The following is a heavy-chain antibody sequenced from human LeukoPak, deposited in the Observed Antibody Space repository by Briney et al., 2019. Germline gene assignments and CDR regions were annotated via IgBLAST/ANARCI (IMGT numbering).Heavy chain of an antibody. J-gene: IGHJ6*04. CDR2: ISAYNGNT. Sequence: GASVKLSCKASGYTFTNYDISWVRQAPGQGLEWMGWISAYNGNTNYAQKFQGRVTMTTDTSTTTAYMELRTLKSDDTAVYFCARGLIAAAGMDVWGKGTTVTVSS. V-gene: IGHV1-18*01. D-gene: IGHD6-13*01. CDR3: ARGLIAAAGMDV. CDR1: GYTFTNYD.